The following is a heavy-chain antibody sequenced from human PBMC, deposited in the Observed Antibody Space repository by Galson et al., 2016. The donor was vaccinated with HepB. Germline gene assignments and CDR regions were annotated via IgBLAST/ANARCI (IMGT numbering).Heavy chain of an antibody. CDR2: IDRDDDK. J-gene: IGHJ5*02. CDR1: GGSFNGYY. Sequence: TLSLTCTISGGSFNGYYWSWIRQPPGKALEWLALIDRDDDKYYSASLKTRLTISKDTSKNQVVLTMTSMDPVDTATYYCARSTPYCGYSQGLNWFDPWGQGTLVTVSS. D-gene: IGHD5-18*01. V-gene: IGHV2-70*01. CDR3: ARSTPYCGYSQGLNWFDP.